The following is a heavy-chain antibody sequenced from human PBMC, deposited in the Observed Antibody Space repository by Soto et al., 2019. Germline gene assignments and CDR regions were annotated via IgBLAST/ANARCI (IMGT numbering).Heavy chain of an antibody. V-gene: IGHV5-10-1*01. CDR1: GYSFTSYW. D-gene: IGHD5-18*01. J-gene: IGHJ6*02. Sequence: ESLKISCKGSGYSFTSYWISWVRQMPGKGLEWMGRIDPSDSYTNYSPSFQGHVTISADKSISTAYLQWSSLKASDTAMYYCARLDVYSYGGNYYYGMDVWGQGTTVTVSS. CDR2: IDPSDSYT. CDR3: ARLDVYSYGGNYYYGMDV.